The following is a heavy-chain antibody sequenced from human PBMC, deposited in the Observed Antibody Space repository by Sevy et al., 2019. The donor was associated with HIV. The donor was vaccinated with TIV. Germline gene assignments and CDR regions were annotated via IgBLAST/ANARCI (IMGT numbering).Heavy chain of an antibody. J-gene: IGHJ5*02. Sequence: ASVKVSCKASGYTFTGYYMHWVRQAPGQGLEWMGWINPNSGGTNYGQKFQGRVTMTRDTSISTAYMELSRLRSDDTAVYYCARLATRGKYYGGSGPRVAWFDPWGQGTLVTVSS. V-gene: IGHV1-2*02. CDR2: INPNSGGT. CDR1: GYTFTGYY. D-gene: IGHD2-21*01. CDR3: ARLATRGKYYGGSGPRVAWFDP.